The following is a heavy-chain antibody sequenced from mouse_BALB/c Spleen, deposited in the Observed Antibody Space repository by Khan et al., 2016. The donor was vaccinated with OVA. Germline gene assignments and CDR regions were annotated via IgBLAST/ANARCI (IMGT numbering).Heavy chain of an antibody. CDR3: SRDYGYSLFAY. Sequence: QVQLQQSGPELVRPGVSVKISCKGPDYTFTDYPMHWVQQSHVKSLEWIGAVSTYYGNANYNQKFKGKAIMTVDKSSSTAYMELARLTSEDSAIYYCSRDYGYSLFAYWGPGTLVTVSA. J-gene: IGHJ3*01. V-gene: IGHV1S137*01. D-gene: IGHD2-2*01. CDR2: VSTYYGNA. CDR1: DYTFTDYP.